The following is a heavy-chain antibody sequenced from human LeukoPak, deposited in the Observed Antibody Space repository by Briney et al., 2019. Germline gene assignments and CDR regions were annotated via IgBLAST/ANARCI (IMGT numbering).Heavy chain of an antibody. CDR3: ANENYYGSGSYADH. D-gene: IGHD3-10*01. CDR1: GFTFNNYG. CDR2: ISYDGSNT. V-gene: IGHV3-30*18. J-gene: IGHJ4*02. Sequence: GGSLGLSCAASGFTFNNYGMHWVRQAPGKGLEWVAIISYDGSNTYYADSVKGRFTISRDNSKNTLYLQMNSLRAEDTAVYYCANENYYGSGSYADHWGQGTLVTVSS.